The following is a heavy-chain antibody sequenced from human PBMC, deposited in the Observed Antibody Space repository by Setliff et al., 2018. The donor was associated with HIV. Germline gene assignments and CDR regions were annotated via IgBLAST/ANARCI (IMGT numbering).Heavy chain of an antibody. CDR1: GFTFSDYY. J-gene: IGHJ5*02. CDR3: ARGVVVAAHNWFDP. CDR2: ISSSSDTI. Sequence: PGGSLRLSCAASGFTFSDYYMNWVRQAPGKGLEWVSYISSSSDTIYYADSVKGRFTISRDNAKNSLYLQMNSLRAEDTAIYYCARGVVVAAHNWFDPWGQGTLVTVSS. D-gene: IGHD2-15*01. V-gene: IGHV3-48*01.